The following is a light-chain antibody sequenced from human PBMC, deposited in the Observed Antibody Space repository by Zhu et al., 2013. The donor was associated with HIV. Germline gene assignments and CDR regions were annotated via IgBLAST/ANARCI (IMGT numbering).Light chain of an antibody. CDR1: QSISSW. Sequence: DIQLTQSPSFLSASVGDRVTITCRASQSISSWLAWYQQKPGKAPKLLIYDASSLESGVPSRFSGSGSGTEFTLTISSLQPDDFATYYCQQYNSYPWTFGQGTKVEIK. CDR2: DAS. J-gene: IGKJ1*01. CDR3: QQYNSYPWT. V-gene: IGKV1-5*01.